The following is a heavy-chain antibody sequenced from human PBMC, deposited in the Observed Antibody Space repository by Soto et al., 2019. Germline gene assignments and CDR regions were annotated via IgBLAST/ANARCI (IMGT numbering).Heavy chain of an antibody. J-gene: IGHJ3*02. CDR1: GGSISSDIYY. Sequence: SETLSLTCTVSGGSISSDIYYWGWIRQPPGKGLEWIGTIYYSGNTYYNPSLRSRVTISVDTSKNQFSLRLTSVTAADTAVYYCAKHTDFGSGSSWLGSDNMDTDAFDIWSQGTMVTVS. CDR2: IYYSGNT. CDR3: AKHTDFGSGSSWLGSDNMDTDAFDI. V-gene: IGHV4-39*01. D-gene: IGHD3-10*01.